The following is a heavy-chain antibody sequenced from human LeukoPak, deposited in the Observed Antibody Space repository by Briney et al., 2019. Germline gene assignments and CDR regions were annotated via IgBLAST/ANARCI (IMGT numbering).Heavy chain of an antibody. Sequence: TXXMXWVRQAPGKGLVWVSRFNSDGRSTYYADSVKGRFTISRDNAKNTLYLHMSSLRAEDTAVYYCARGRYYLDSWGQGTLVTVSS. V-gene: IGHV3-74*01. D-gene: IGHD1-14*01. CDR3: ARGRYYLDS. CDR1: TXX. J-gene: IGHJ4*02. CDR2: FNSDGRST.